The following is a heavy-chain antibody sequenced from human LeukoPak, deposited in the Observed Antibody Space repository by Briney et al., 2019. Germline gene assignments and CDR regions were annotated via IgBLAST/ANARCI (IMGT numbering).Heavy chain of an antibody. CDR3: ARRITYGDYPQGHFDY. D-gene: IGHD4-17*01. V-gene: IGHV5-51*01. J-gene: IGHJ4*02. Sequence: GESLKISCKGSGYSFTSYWIGWVRQMPGKGLEWMGNIYPGDSDTRYSPYFQGQVTISADKSISTAYLQWSSLKASDTAMYYCARRITYGDYPQGHFDYWGQGTLVTVSS. CDR2: IYPGDSDT. CDR1: GYSFTSYW.